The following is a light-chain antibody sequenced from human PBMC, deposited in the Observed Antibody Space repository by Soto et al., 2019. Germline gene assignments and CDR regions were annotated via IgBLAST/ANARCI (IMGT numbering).Light chain of an antibody. CDR1: YSNIGSNT. CDR2: STD. J-gene: IGLJ7*01. Sequence: QPVLTQPPSASGTPGQRVTISCSGSYSNIGSNTVNWYQHLPGTAPKLLIYSTDQRPSGVPDRLSASKSGTSASLAISGLQSDDEADYYCAAWDDNLNGLVFGGGTQLTVL. V-gene: IGLV1-44*01. CDR3: AAWDDNLNGLV.